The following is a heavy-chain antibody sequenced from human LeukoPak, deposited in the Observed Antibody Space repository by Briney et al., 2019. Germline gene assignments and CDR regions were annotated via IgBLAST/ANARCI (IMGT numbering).Heavy chain of an antibody. D-gene: IGHD1-26*01. CDR3: AKDGSYYDFDY. J-gene: IGHJ4*02. Sequence: QSGGSLRLSCAASGFTFNTYAMGWVRQAPGKGLEWVSFISGSGRSTYYADSVKGRFTVSRDSSKNTLYLQMNTVRAEDTAIYYCAKDGSYYDFDYWGQGTLATVSS. V-gene: IGHV3-23*01. CDR1: GFTFNTYA. CDR2: ISGSGRST.